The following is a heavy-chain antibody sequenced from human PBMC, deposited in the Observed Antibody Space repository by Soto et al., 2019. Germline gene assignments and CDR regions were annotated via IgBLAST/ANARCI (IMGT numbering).Heavy chain of an antibody. CDR2: INPNSGGT. CDR3: ARDMSRAARPGLFKLAY. V-gene: IGHV1-2*04. CDR1: GYTFTGYY. J-gene: IGHJ4*02. Sequence: QVQLVQSGAEVKKPGASVKVSCKASGYTFTGYYMHWVRQAPGQGLEWMGWINPNSGGTNYAQKFQGWVTMTRDTSISTAYMELSRLRSDCTGVYYCARDMSRAARPGLFKLAYWGQGTLVTVSS. D-gene: IGHD6-6*01.